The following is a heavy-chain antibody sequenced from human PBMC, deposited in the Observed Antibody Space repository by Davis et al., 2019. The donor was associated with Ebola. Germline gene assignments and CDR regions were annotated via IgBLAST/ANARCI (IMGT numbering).Heavy chain of an antibody. V-gene: IGHV3-9*01. Sequence: SLKISCAASGFTFNNYAMHWVRQAPGKGLEWVSGISWTSISIGYADSVKGRFTISRDNAKHSLYLQMNSLRPEDTALYYCVKVQWSAPYFDYGMDVWGQGTTVTVSS. CDR1: GFTFNNYA. CDR2: ISWTSISI. J-gene: IGHJ6*02. CDR3: VKVQWSAPYFDYGMDV. D-gene: IGHD2-8*01.